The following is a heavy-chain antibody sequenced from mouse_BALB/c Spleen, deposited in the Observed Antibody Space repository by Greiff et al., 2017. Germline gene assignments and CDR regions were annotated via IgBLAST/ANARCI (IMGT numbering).Heavy chain of an antibody. CDR3: AREWPLRGFAY. J-gene: IGHJ3*01. D-gene: IGHD1-1*01. Sequence: EVKLVESGPGLVKPSQSLSLTCTVTGYSITSDYAWYWIRQFPGNKLEWMGYISDSGSTSYNPSLKSRISITRDTSKNQFFLQLNSVTTEDTATYYCAREWPLRGFAYWGQGTLVTVSA. CDR2: ISDSGST. V-gene: IGHV3-2*02. CDR1: GYSITSDYA.